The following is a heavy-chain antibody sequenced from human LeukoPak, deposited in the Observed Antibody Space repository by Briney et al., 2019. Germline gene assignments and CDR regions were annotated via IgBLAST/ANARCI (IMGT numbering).Heavy chain of an antibody. CDR3: AKGGTYYCDSSGYLFDY. Sequence: GGSLRLSCAASGFTFSSYAMSWVRQAPGKGLEWVSAISGSGGSTYYADSVKGRFTISRDNSKNTLYLQMNSLRAEDTALYYCAKGGTYYCDSSGYLFDYWGQGTLVTVSS. CDR1: GFTFSSYA. V-gene: IGHV3-23*01. J-gene: IGHJ4*02. D-gene: IGHD3-22*01. CDR2: ISGSGGST.